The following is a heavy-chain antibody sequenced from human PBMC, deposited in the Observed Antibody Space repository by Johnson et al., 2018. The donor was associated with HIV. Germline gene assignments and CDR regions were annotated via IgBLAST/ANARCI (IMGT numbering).Heavy chain of an antibody. Sequence: EVQLVESGGNLVQPGGALRLSCAASGFNFTYYWMSWVRQAPGKGLEWVSYISSSGSTIYYADSVKGRFTISRDNSKNTLYLQMNSLRAEDTAVYYCARDRDYLQAAAGPDAFDIWGQGTVVTVSS. CDR1: GFNFTYYW. CDR3: ARDRDYLQAAAGPDAFDI. D-gene: IGHD6-13*01. CDR2: ISSSGSTI. J-gene: IGHJ3*02. V-gene: IGHV3-48*01.